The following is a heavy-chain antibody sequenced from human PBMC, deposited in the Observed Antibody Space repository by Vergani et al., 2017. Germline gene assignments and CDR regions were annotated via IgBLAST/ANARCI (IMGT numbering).Heavy chain of an antibody. CDR2: ISPNSGGT. V-gene: IGHV1-2*02. CDR1: GYTFTGYY. Sequence: QVQLVQSVTEVEKPGASVKVSCKASGYTFTGYYIHWVRQAPGQALEWMGWISPNSGGTNYAQKFQGRVTMTRDTSISTAYMELSRLRSDDTAVYYCARDEYCSSTSCLGLFDYWGQGTLVTVSS. D-gene: IGHD2-2*01. J-gene: IGHJ4*02. CDR3: ARDEYCSSTSCLGLFDY.